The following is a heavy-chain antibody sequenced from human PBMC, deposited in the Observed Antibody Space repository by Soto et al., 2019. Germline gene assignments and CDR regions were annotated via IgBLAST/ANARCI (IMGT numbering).Heavy chain of an antibody. CDR1: GYTFTGYY. CDR3: ASTRTGQLRLYYYYGMDV. J-gene: IGHJ6*02. CDR2: INPNSGGT. D-gene: IGHD1-7*01. Sequence: VASVKVSCKASGYTFTGYYMHWVRQAPGQGLEWMGWINPNSGGTNYAQKFQGRVTMTRDTSISTAYMELSRLRSDDTAVYYCASTRTGQLRLYYYYGMDVWGQGTTVTVSS. V-gene: IGHV1-2*02.